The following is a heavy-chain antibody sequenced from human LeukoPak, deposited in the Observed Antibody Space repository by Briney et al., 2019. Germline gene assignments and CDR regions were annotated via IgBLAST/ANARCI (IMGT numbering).Heavy chain of an antibody. J-gene: IGHJ5*01. V-gene: IGHV3-20*04. Sequence: AGGSLRLSCAASGFTFDDYGMSWVRQAPGKGLEWVSGINWNGGSTGYADSVKGRFTISRDNAKNSLYLQMNSLRADDTAVYYCARGQTGFSTSWYDFWGQGALVTVSS. CDR2: INWNGGST. CDR1: GFTFDDYG. D-gene: IGHD6-13*01. CDR3: ARGQTGFSTSWYDF.